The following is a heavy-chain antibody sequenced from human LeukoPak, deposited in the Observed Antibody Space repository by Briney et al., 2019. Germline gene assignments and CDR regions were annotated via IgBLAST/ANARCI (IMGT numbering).Heavy chain of an antibody. Sequence: GGSLRLSCEASGFTFNRYWMHWVRQAPGKGLVWVSRIKSDGKTNYADSVKGRFTISRDNAKNTVSLQMDSLRAEDTGVYYCARAPSEVGGYYPEYFRHWGQGTLVTVSS. CDR2: IKSDGKT. CDR3: ARAPSEVGGYYPEYFRH. D-gene: IGHD3-22*01. CDR1: GFTFNRYW. V-gene: IGHV3-74*01. J-gene: IGHJ1*01.